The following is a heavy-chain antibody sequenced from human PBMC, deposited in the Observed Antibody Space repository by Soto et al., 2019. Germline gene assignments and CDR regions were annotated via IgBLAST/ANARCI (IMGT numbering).Heavy chain of an antibody. CDR1: GGSISNFR. CDR3: ALGGYNYGRHFDF. Sequence: ASETLSLTCNVSGGSISNFRLSWIRRPPGKGLEWIGYIYYSGNYYNPPLTSRVSMSLDKSKNQFSLHLKSVTAADTALYFCALGGYNYGRHFDFWGQGTRVTVSS. CDR2: IYYSGN. V-gene: IGHV4-59*01. J-gene: IGHJ4*02. D-gene: IGHD5-18*01.